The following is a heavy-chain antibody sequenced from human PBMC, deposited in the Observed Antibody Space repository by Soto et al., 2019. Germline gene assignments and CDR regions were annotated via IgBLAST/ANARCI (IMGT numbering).Heavy chain of an antibody. CDR3: AVPGRGDFDY. V-gene: IGHV4-4*02. D-gene: IGHD5-12*01. CDR2: GYHSGTT. CDR1: GASIGTNNW. Sequence: SETLSLTCAVSGASIGTNNWWSWVRQPPGKGLEWIGEGYHSGTTNCNPSLKSRVTISIDKSKNQFSLTLTSMTAADTALYYCAVPGRGDFDYWSQGTLVTVSS. J-gene: IGHJ4*02.